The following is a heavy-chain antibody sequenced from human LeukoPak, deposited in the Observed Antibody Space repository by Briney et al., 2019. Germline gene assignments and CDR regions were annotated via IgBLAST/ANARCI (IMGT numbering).Heavy chain of an antibody. CDR2: ISYDGSSK. CDR3: AKDLYYDYVWGSYRNVPMDH. J-gene: IGHJ4*02. Sequence: GGSLRLSCAASGFTFSSYGMHWVRQAPGKGLEWVAVISYDGSSKYYADSVKGRFTISRDNSKNTLYLQMNSLRAEDTAVYYCAKDLYYDYVWGSYRNVPMDHWGQGTLVTVSS. CDR1: GFTFSSYG. D-gene: IGHD3-16*02. V-gene: IGHV3-30*18.